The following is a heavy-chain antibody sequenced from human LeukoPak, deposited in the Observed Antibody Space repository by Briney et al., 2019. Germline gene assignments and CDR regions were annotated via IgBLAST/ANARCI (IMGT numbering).Heavy chain of an antibody. CDR3: ARGRPLLGSPTELFDY. CDR1: GGSISSGDYY. J-gene: IGHJ4*02. V-gene: IGHV4-61*08. Sequence: SETLSLTCTVSGGSISSGDYYWSWIRQPPGKGLEWIGYIYYSGSTNYNPSLKSRVTISVDTSKNQFSLKLTSVTAADTAVYYCARGRPLLGSPTELFDYWGQGTLVTVSS. CDR2: IYYSGST. D-gene: IGHD7-27*01.